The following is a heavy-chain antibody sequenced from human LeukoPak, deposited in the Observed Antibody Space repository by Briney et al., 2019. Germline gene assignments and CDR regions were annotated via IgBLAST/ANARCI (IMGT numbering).Heavy chain of an antibody. J-gene: IGHJ6*03. CDR1: GFTFSSYE. CDR3: AREGTYNWNRNPHYYYYMDV. Sequence: GGSLRLSCAASGFTFSSYEMNWVRQAPGKGLEWVSYISSSGSTIYYADSVKGRFTISRDNAKNSLYLQMNSLRAEDTAVYYCAREGTYNWNRNPHYYYYMDVWGKGTTVTVSS. CDR2: ISSSGSTI. D-gene: IGHD1-20*01. V-gene: IGHV3-48*03.